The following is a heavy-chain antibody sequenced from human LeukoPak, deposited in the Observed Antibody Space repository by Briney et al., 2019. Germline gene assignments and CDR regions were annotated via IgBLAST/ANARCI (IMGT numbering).Heavy chain of an antibody. CDR1: GGTFSSHA. CDR2: IIPILGIA. CDR3: AINGESRRTSDY. J-gene: IGHJ4*02. D-gene: IGHD3/OR15-3a*01. Sequence: ASVKVSCKASGGTFSSHAISWVRQGPGQGLEWMGRIIPILGIANYAQKFQGRVTITADKSTSTAYMELSSLRSEDTAVYYCAINGESRRTSDYWGQGTLVTVSS. V-gene: IGHV1-69*04.